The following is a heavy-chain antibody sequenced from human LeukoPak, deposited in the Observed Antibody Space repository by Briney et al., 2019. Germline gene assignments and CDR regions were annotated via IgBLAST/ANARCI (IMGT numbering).Heavy chain of an antibody. J-gene: IGHJ4*02. D-gene: IGHD4-17*01. Sequence: PGGSLRLSCAASGCTFSSYTMSWVRQAPGKGLKWVSAISGSGGSTYYADSVKGRFTISRDNSKNTLYLQMNSLRAEDTAVYYCAKVYDYGDYYFDYWGQGTLVTVSS. CDR3: AKVYDYGDYYFDY. V-gene: IGHV3-23*01. CDR1: GCTFSSYT. CDR2: ISGSGGST.